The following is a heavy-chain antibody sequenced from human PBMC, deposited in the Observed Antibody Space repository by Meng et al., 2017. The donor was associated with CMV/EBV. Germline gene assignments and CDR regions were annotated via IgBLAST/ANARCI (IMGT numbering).Heavy chain of an antibody. V-gene: IGHV3-74*01. CDR2: SNTDGTTT. CDR1: TFTLNKYS. D-gene: IGHD5-12*01. J-gene: IGHJ4*02. Sequence: LTCVASTFTLNKYSMHWVRHAPGKGLLRVSRSNTDGTTTTYADSVKGRFTISRDNAKNTLNLQMNSLRVEDTAVYYCVRDTGYSFDYWGQGSLVTVSS. CDR3: VRDTGYSFDY.